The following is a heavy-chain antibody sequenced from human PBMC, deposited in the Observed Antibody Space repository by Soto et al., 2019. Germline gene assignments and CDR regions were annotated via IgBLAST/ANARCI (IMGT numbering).Heavy chain of an antibody. D-gene: IGHD2-15*01. Sequence: PGESLKISCKGSGYRFTNYWIAWVRQMPGKGLEWMGIIYPGDSETKYSRSFEGQVTISADKSIGTAYLQWNRLKASYTAMYYSARRCSGGTCQSSPYFYGMDVWGQGTTVTVSS. CDR3: ARRCSGGTCQSSPYFYGMDV. J-gene: IGHJ6*02. CDR2: IYPGDSET. CDR1: GYRFTNYW. V-gene: IGHV5-51*01.